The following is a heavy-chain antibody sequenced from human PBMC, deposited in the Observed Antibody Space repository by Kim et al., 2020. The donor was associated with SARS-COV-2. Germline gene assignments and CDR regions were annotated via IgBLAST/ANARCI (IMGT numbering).Heavy chain of an antibody. D-gene: IGHD1-26*01. Sequence: ADSVKGRFTSSRDNAKNTLYLQMNSLGAEDTAVYYCARGTGIVGTTPFDYWGQGTLVTVSS. V-gene: IGHV3-74*01. J-gene: IGHJ4*02. CDR3: ARGTGIVGTTPFDY.